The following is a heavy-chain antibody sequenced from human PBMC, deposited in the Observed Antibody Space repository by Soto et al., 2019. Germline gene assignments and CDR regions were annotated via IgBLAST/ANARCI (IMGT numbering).Heavy chain of an antibody. D-gene: IGHD6-19*01. J-gene: IGHJ4*02. CDR2: IFYSGST. Sequence: SETLALTCTVSGGSISSYDWSWIRQPPGKGLEWIGYIFYSGSTNYNPSLKSRVTISVDTSKNQFSLKLSSVTAADTAVYYCARRYSSGFDYWGQGTLVTVS. V-gene: IGHV4-59*08. CDR3: ARRYSSGFDY. CDR1: GGSISSYD.